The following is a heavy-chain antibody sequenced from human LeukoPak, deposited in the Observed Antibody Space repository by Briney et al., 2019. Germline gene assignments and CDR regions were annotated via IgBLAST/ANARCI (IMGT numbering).Heavy chain of an antibody. CDR3: ARGAYGGRCYGGRRYYYGMDV. CDR2: ISGSGGST. J-gene: IGHJ6*02. V-gene: IGHV3-23*01. D-gene: IGHD2-15*01. CDR1: GFTFSSYA. Sequence: PGGSLRLSCAASGFTFSSYAMSWVRQAPGKGLEWVSAISGSGGSTYYADSVKGRFTISRDNSKNTLYLQMNSLRAGDTAVYYCARGAYGGRCYGGRRYYYGMDVWGQGTTVTVSS.